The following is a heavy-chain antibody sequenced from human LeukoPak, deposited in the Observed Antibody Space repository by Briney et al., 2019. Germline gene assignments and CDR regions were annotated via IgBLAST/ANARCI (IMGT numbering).Heavy chain of an antibody. CDR2: TYYRSKWYN. CDR1: GDSVSSNSAA. CDR3: ARERYSYGYSLDY. D-gene: IGHD5-18*01. V-gene: IGHV6-1*01. J-gene: IGHJ4*02. Sequence: SQTLSLTCAISGDSVSSNSAAWSWIRQSPSRGLEWLGRTYYRSKWYNDYAVSVKSRITINPDTSKNQFSLQLNSVTPEDTAVYYCARERYSYGYSLDYWGQGTLVTVSS.